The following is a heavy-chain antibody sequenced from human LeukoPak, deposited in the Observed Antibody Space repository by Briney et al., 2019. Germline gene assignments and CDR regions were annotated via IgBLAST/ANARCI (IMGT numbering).Heavy chain of an antibody. CDR1: GGSISSYY. V-gene: IGHV4-59*08. D-gene: IGHD2-15*01. J-gene: IGHJ3*02. Sequence: SETLSLTRTVSGGSISSYYWSWIRQPPGKGLEWIGYIYYSGSTNYNPSLKSRVTISVDTSKNQFSLKLSSVTAADTAVYYCARTGYCSGGSCYYAFDIWGQGTMVTVSS. CDR2: IYYSGST. CDR3: ARTGYCSGGSCYYAFDI.